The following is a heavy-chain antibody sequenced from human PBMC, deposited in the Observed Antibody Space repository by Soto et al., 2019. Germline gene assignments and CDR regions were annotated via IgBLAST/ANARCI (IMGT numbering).Heavy chain of an antibody. V-gene: IGHV1-18*01. CDR1: GYTFNNFG. CDR2: INIYNGET. Sequence: QGQLVQSGGEVKKPGASVKVSCKASGYTFNNFGIAWVRQAPGQGLEWMGWINIYNGETKYAQNVQGRVTLTRDTSATTAYMDLRSRRSDDTAVYYCARALWRRRWGSDYYDGMDLWGQGTAITVSS. J-gene: IGHJ6*02. CDR3: ARALWRRRWGSDYYDGMDL. D-gene: IGHD3-16*01.